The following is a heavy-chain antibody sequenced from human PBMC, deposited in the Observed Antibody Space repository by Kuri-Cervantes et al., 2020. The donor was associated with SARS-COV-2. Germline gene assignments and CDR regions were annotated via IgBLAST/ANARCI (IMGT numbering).Heavy chain of an antibody. CDR1: GFTFSSYS. CDR3: ARIGPELFPWSGFYRHYYYMDV. V-gene: IGHV3-21*01. J-gene: IGHJ6*03. D-gene: IGHD3-3*01. Sequence: GESLKISCAASGFTFSSYSMNWVRQAPGKALEWVSSISSSSSYIYYADSVKGRFTISRDNAKNSLYLQMNSLRAEDTAVYYCARIGPELFPWSGFYRHYYYMDVWGKGTTVTVSS. CDR2: ISSSSSYI.